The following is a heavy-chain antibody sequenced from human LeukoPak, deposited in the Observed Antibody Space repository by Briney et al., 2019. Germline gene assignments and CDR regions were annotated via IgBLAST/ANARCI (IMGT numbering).Heavy chain of an antibody. CDR3: ARRGPESSGYYFDD. V-gene: IGHV4-39*01. CDR2: IYYDGSS. Sequence: SETLPLTCNVSGGSISSSSYYWGWIRQPPGKGLEWIGSIYYDGSSYYNPSLKSRVTISVDTSKSQFSLKLSSVTAADTAVYYCARRGPESSGYYFDDWGQGTLVTVPS. CDR1: GGSISSSSYY. J-gene: IGHJ4*02. D-gene: IGHD3-22*01.